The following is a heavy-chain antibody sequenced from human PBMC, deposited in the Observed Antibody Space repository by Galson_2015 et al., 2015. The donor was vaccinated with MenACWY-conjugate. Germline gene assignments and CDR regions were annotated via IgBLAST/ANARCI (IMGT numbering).Heavy chain of an antibody. Sequence: QSGAEVKKPGESLKISCKGSGYSFTNYWIGWVRQMPGRGLEWMGLIDPHNSNTRYSPSFQGQVTISADESISTAFLQWCSLKASDTAMYYCARHPPGGRGMDVWGRGTTVTVSS. CDR3: ARHPPGGRGMDV. CDR2: IDPHNSNT. CDR1: GYSFTNYW. J-gene: IGHJ6*02. V-gene: IGHV5-51*01. D-gene: IGHD1-26*01.